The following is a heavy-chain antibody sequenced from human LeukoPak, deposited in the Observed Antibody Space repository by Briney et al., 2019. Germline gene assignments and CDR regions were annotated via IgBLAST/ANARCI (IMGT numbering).Heavy chain of an antibody. CDR1: GFTFSSYG. CDR2: ISYDGSNK. Sequence: GGSPRLSCAASGFTFSSYGMHWVRQAPGKGLEWVAVISYDGSNKYYADSVKGRFTISRDNAKNSLYLQMNSLRAEDTAVYYCASCLITMVRGVREDYYGMDVWGQGTTVTVSS. CDR3: ASCLITMVRGVREDYYGMDV. V-gene: IGHV3-30*03. J-gene: IGHJ6*02. D-gene: IGHD3-10*01.